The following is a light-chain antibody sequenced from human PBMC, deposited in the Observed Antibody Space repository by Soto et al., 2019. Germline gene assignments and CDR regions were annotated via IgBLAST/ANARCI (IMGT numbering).Light chain of an antibody. CDR3: ATWDDSLNARGV. CDR2: NNN. CDR1: RSNIGNNA. Sequence: QSALTQPPSASGTPGQRVTISCSGSRSNIGNNAVTWYQQFPGTAPKLLIYNNNQRPSGVPDRFSGSKSGTSASLATSGLQSEDEADYYCATWDDSLNARGVFGGGTKVTVL. V-gene: IGLV1-44*01. J-gene: IGLJ3*02.